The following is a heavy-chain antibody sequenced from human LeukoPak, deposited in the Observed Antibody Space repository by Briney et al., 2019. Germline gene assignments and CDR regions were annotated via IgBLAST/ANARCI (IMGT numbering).Heavy chain of an antibody. D-gene: IGHD3-22*01. CDR2: IYHAGST. J-gene: IGHJ4*02. V-gene: IGHV4-38-2*02. CDR3: ARAYYYDTSGYFDY. CDR1: GYSISSGYY. Sequence: SETLSLTCTVSGYSISSGYYWGWIRQSPGKGLEWIGSIYHAGSTFHNPSLKSRVTISVDTSKNQFSLKVNSVTAADTAVYYCARAYYYDTSGYFDYWGQGTLVTVSS.